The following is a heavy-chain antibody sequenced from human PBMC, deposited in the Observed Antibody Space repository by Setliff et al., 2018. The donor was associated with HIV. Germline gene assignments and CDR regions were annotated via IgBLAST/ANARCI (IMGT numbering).Heavy chain of an antibody. CDR1: GGSISSGDYS. CDR2: IDTTGST. D-gene: IGHD4-17*01. V-gene: IGHV4-61*09. CDR3: ARVGLHGDPPTGYYFYMDV. Sequence: PSETLSLTCTVSGGSISSGDYSWSWIRQPAGKGLEWLGHIDTTGSTTYNPTLKSRVTISVDTSKNQFSLRLSSVTAADMAVYFCARVGLHGDPPTGYYFYMDVWGKGTTVTVSS. J-gene: IGHJ6*03.